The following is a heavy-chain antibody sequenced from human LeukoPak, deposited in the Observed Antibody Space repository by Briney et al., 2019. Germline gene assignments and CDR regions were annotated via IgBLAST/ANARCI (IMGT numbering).Heavy chain of an antibody. J-gene: IGHJ6*03. V-gene: IGHV5-51*01. Sequence: GESLKISCKGSGYSFTSYWIGWVRQMPGKGLEWMGIIYPGDSDTRYSPSFQGQVTISADKSISTAYLQWSSLKASDTAMYYCARHLGYGSGSYYKTHDYYYYMHVWGKGTTVTVSS. CDR3: ARHLGYGSGSYYKTHDYYYYMHV. CDR2: IYPGDSDT. CDR1: GYSFTSYW. D-gene: IGHD3-10*01.